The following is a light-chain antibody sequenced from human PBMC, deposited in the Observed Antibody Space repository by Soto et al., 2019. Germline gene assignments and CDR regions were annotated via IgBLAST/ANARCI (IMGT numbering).Light chain of an antibody. V-gene: IGLV2-23*02. CDR3: CSYAGSSTVV. Sequence: QSALTQPASVSGSPGQSITISCTGSSSDVGSHNLVSWYQQHPGKAPKLIIYDVSERPSGVSNRFSGSKSGNTASLTISGLQAEDEAAYCCCSYAGSSTVVFGGGTKVTVL. CDR2: DVS. J-gene: IGLJ2*01. CDR1: SSDVGSHNL.